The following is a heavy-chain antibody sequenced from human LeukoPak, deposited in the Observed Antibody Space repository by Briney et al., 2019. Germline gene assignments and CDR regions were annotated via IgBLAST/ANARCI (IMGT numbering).Heavy chain of an antibody. V-gene: IGHV4-61*09. D-gene: IGHD6-13*01. CDR2: IYTSGST. CDR1: GGSISSGSYY. J-gene: IGHJ4*02. Sequence: PSETLSLTCTVSGGSISSGSYYWSWIRQPAGKGLEWIGHIYTSGSTNYNPSLKSRVTISVDTSKNQFSLNLRSVTAADTAMYYCTRGSSSWMDWGQGTLVTVSS. CDR3: TRGSSSWMD.